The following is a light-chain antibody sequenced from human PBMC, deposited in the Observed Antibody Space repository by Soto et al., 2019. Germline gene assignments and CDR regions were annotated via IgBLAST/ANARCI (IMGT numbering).Light chain of an antibody. Sequence: DIVMTQSPLSLPVTPGEPASISCRSSQSLLHSNGYNYLDWYLQKPGQSPQLLIYLGSNLASGVPDRFSGSVSGTDFTLKISRVEAEDVGVYYCMQALQTPPTFGQGTKVEIK. V-gene: IGKV2-28*01. CDR1: QSLLHSNGYNY. CDR2: LGS. CDR3: MQALQTPPT. J-gene: IGKJ1*01.